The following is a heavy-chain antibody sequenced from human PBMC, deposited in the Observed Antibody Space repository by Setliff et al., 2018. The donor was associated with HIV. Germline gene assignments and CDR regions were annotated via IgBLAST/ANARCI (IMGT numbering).Heavy chain of an antibody. CDR1: GGTFSSYA. CDR3: ARGPWGRSSQVRDDYYYYYMDV. J-gene: IGHJ6*03. Sequence: GASVKVSCKASGGTFSSYAVSWVRQAPGQGLEWMGGITPIFGTSNYAQKFKGRVTITADESTRTVYMELTSLRSDDTAVYYCARGPWGRSSQVRDDYYYYYMDVWGKGTTVTVSS. CDR2: ITPIFGTS. D-gene: IGHD6-6*01. V-gene: IGHV1-69*13.